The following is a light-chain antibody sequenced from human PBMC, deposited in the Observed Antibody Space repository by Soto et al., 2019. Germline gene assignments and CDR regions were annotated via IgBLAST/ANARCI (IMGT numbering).Light chain of an antibody. CDR3: ETWDGV. Sequence: QPVLTHSSSASASLGSSVKLTCTLTSRHSGNIIAWHQQQPGKAPRYLMKLESSGSYNKGSGVPDRFSGSSSGADRYLTISNLQSEVEADYYCETWDGVFGGETKLTVL. CDR1: SRHSGNI. CDR2: LESSGSY. V-gene: IGLV4-60*03. J-gene: IGLJ2*01.